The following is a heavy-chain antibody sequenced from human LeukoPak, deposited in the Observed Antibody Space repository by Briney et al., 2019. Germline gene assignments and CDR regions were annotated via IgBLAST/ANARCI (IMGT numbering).Heavy chain of an antibody. J-gene: IGHJ4*02. D-gene: IGHD5/OR15-5a*01. CDR3: AVRSVFRYY. Sequence: EASVKVSCKASGYTFTGYYMHWVRQAPGQGLEWMGWINTNTGNPTYAQGFTGRFVFSLDTSVSTAYLQISSLKAEDTAVYYCAVRSVFRYYWGQGTLVTVSS. CDR1: GYTFTGYY. CDR2: INTNTGNP. V-gene: IGHV7-4-1*02.